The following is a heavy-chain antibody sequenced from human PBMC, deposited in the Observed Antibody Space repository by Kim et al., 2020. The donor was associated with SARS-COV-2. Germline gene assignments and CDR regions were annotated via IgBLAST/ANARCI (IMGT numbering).Heavy chain of an antibody. J-gene: IGHJ4*02. CDR3: ARVHPKESSGYCFDY. CDR1: GFTVSSNY. CDR2: IYSGGST. D-gene: IGHD3-22*01. V-gene: IGHV3-53*01. Sequence: GGSLRLSCAASGFTVSSNYMSWVRQAPGKGLEWVSAIYSGGSTYYADSVKGRFTISRDNTKNTPYLQMNSLRAEDTAVYYCARVHPKESSGYCFDYWGQGTLVTVSS.